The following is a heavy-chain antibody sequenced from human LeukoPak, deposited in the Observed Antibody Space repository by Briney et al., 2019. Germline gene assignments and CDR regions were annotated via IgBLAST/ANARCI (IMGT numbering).Heavy chain of an antibody. CDR2: IIPIFGTA. CDR3: ARGTPSGYSSGWYYYFDY. D-gene: IGHD6-19*01. Sequence: GASVKVSCKASGGTFSSYAISWVRQAPGQGLEWMGGIIPIFGTANYAQKFQGRVTITADESTSTAYMELSSLRSEDTAVYYCARGTPSGYSSGWYYYFDYWGQGTLVTVSS. V-gene: IGHV1-69*13. CDR1: GGTFSSYA. J-gene: IGHJ4*02.